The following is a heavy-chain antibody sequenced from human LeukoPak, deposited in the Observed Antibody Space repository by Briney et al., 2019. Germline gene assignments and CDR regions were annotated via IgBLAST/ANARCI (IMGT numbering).Heavy chain of an antibody. V-gene: IGHV3-48*01. Sequence: GGSLRLSCGASGFTFSSDSMNWVRQAPGKGLEWISYISGSGSTIYYADSVKGRFTISRDNAKNSLYLQMNSLRAEDTAVYYCARGYDAFDIWGQGTMFTF. CDR2: ISGSGSTI. CDR3: ARGYDAFDI. CDR1: GFTFSSDS. J-gene: IGHJ3*02.